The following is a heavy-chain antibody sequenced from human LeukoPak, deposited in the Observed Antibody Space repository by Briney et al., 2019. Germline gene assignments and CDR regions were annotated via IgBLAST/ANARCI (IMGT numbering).Heavy chain of an antibody. D-gene: IGHD5-18*01. CDR2: IYSGDTT. CDR3: AKKRGYSYGNNWFDP. Sequence: GGSLRLSCAASGFTVSSNNMNWVRQAPGKRLEWVSAIYSGDTTYYADSVKGRFTISRDNSKNTLYLQMNSLRAEDTAVYYCAKKRGYSYGNNWFDPWGQGTLVTVSS. CDR1: GFTVSSNN. J-gene: IGHJ5*02. V-gene: IGHV3-53*01.